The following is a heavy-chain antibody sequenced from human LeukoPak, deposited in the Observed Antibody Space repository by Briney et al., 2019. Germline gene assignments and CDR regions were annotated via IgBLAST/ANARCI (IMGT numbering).Heavy chain of an antibody. V-gene: IGHV3-48*03. Sequence: GGSLRLSCAASGFXFSSYEINWVRQAPGKGLEWVSYISSTGSTLYYADSLKGRFTISRDNAKNSQYLQMNSLRAEDTAVYYCARSRWGSSGYYLDYWGQGTLVTVSS. CDR2: ISSTGSTL. CDR1: GFXFSSYE. J-gene: IGHJ4*02. D-gene: IGHD3-22*01. CDR3: ARSRWGSSGYYLDY.